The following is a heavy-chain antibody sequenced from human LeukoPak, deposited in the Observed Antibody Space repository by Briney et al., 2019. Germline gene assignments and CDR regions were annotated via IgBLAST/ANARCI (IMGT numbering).Heavy chain of an antibody. CDR2: INHSITT. J-gene: IGHJ5*02. D-gene: IGHD3-9*01. CDR3: ARQIDPWAPFDP. V-gene: IGHV4-34*01. Sequence: SETLSLTCAVYGGSFSGYYWSWIRQPPGKGLEWIGEINHSITTNYNPSLKSRVSMSVDTSKNQFSLKLSSVTAADTAVYYCARQIDPWAPFDPWGQGTLVTVSS. CDR1: GGSFSGYY.